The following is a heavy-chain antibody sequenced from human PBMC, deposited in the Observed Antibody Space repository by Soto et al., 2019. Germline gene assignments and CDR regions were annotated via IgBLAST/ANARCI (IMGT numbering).Heavy chain of an antibody. CDR2: IYYSGST. J-gene: IGHJ4*02. CDR3: ARHNYYDSSGYRFDY. Sequence: QVQLQESGPGLVKPSETLSLTCTVSGGSISSYHWSWIRQPPGKGLEWIGFIYYSGSTNYNPSLKSRVTVSVDTSKSQFSLKLTSVTAADTAVYYCARHNYYDSSGYRFDYWGQGTLVTVSS. CDR1: GGSISSYH. V-gene: IGHV4-59*01. D-gene: IGHD3-22*01.